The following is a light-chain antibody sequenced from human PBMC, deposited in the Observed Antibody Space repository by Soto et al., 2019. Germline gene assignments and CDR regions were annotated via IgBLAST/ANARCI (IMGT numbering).Light chain of an antibody. CDR2: DAS. V-gene: IGKV3-20*01. Sequence: EIVLTQSPGTLSLSPGDRATLSCRASQTVSSNYLAWYQQKPGQAPRLLMYDASSRATGIPDRFSGSGSGTDFTLTISRLEPEDFALYYCQQYGSSQLTFGGGTTVVIK. J-gene: IGKJ4*01. CDR3: QQYGSSQLT. CDR1: QTVSSNY.